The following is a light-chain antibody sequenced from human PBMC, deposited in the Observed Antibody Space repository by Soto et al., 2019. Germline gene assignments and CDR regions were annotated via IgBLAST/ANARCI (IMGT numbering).Light chain of an antibody. Sequence: EIVLTQSPATLSLSPGERATLSCRASQSVSSYLAWYQQKPGQAPRLLIYDASNRATGIPARFSGSGSGTDFTLTISSLEPEDFAVYYCQQRSNWPRTFGQGTNLEI. CDR2: DAS. J-gene: IGKJ2*01. CDR1: QSVSSY. V-gene: IGKV3-11*01. CDR3: QQRSNWPRT.